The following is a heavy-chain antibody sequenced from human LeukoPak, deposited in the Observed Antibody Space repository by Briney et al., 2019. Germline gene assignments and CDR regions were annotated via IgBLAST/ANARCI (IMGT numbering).Heavy chain of an antibody. J-gene: IGHJ4*02. CDR1: GFTVSSNY. Sequence: GGSLRLSCAASGFTVSSNYMSWVRQAPGKGLEWVSVIYSSGSTYYADSVKGRFTISRDNSKNTLYLQMNSLRAEDTAVYYCARGGSGSWEYFDYWGQGTLVTVSS. CDR2: IYSSGST. V-gene: IGHV3-53*01. CDR3: ARGGSGSWEYFDY. D-gene: IGHD3-10*01.